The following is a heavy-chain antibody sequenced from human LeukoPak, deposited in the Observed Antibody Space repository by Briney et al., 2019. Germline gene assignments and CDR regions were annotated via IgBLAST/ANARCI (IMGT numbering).Heavy chain of an antibody. V-gene: IGHV4-31*03. CDR2: IYYSGST. Sequence: PSETLSLTCTVSGGSISSGGYYWSWLRQHPGKGLEWIGYIYYSGSTYYNPSLKSRVTISVDTSKNQFSLKLSSVTAADTAVYYCASVSRLFPYYDFWSGYYSNWFDPWGQGTLVTVSS. CDR1: GGSISSGGYY. D-gene: IGHD3-3*01. J-gene: IGHJ5*02. CDR3: ASVSRLFPYYDFWSGYYSNWFDP.